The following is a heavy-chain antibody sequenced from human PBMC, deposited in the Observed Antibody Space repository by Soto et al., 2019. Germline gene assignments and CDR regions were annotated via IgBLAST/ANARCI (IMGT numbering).Heavy chain of an antibody. CDR3: AKAHISAWYLDY. CDR2: IGSRGETYAT. V-gene: IGHV3-73*01. J-gene: IGHJ4*02. CDR1: GFTFGASA. D-gene: IGHD6-19*01. Sequence: GRSMRLSCAASGFTFGASALQRVRQASGKGLEWLGRIGSRGETYATTYAASVKGRFTISRDDSKKTAYLQMNSLRGEDTAVYYCAKAHISAWYLDYWGQRTLVTVSS.